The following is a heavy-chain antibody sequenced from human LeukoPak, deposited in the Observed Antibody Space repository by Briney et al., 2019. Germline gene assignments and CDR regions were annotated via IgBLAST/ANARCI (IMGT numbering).Heavy chain of an antibody. CDR1: GLTVTNNH. J-gene: IGHJ4*02. CDR3: ARRAVTNQFDS. V-gene: IGHV3-66*02. Sequence: GGSLRLSCAASGLTVTNNHMTWVRQAPGKGLEWVSVIRSGGSTYYADSVKGRFTISRDNSKNTLYLQMSSLRAEDTAVYYCARRAVTNQFDSWGQGTLVTVSS. CDR2: IRSGGST. D-gene: IGHD4-17*01.